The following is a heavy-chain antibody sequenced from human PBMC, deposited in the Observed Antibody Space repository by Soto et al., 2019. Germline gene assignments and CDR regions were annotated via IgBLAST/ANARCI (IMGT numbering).Heavy chain of an antibody. J-gene: IGHJ6*02. CDR1: GYTFTSYV. Sequence: ASVKVSCKASGYTFTSYVMHWVRQAPGQRLEWMGWINAGNGNTKYSQKFQGRVTITRDTSASTAYMELSSLRSEDTAVYYCARDLATTIFGVVINYGMDVWGQGTTVTVSS. CDR2: INAGNGNT. CDR3: ARDLATTIFGVVINYGMDV. V-gene: IGHV1-3*01. D-gene: IGHD3-3*01.